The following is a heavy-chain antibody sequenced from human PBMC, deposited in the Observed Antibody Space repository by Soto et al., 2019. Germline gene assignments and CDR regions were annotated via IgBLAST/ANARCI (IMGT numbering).Heavy chain of an antibody. CDR2: IWYDGSNK. CDR1: GFTFSSYG. J-gene: IGHJ4*02. Sequence: GGSLRLSCAASGFTFSSYGMHWVRQAPGKGLEWVAVIWYDGSNKYYADSVKGRFTISRDNSKNTLYLQMNSLRAEDTAVYCCARARMVRGVPIDYWGQGTLVTVSS. V-gene: IGHV3-33*01. D-gene: IGHD3-10*01. CDR3: ARARMVRGVPIDY.